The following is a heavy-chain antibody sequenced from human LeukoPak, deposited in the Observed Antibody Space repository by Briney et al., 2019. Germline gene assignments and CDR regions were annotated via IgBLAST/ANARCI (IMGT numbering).Heavy chain of an antibody. CDR3: ARGLDVSYFDY. CDR2: IYSGGCT. Sequence: GGSLRLSCAASGFTVSSNYMSWVRPAPGKGLEWVSVIYSGGCTYYADSVQGRFTISRDNSKNTLYLQMKSLRAEDTAVYYCARGLDVSYFDYWGQGTLVTVSS. D-gene: IGHD2/OR15-2a*01. CDR1: GFTVSSNY. V-gene: IGHV3-53*01. J-gene: IGHJ4*02.